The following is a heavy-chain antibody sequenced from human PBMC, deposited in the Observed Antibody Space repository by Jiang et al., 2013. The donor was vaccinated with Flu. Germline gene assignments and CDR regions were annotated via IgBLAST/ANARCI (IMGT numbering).Heavy chain of an antibody. D-gene: IGHD6-13*01. V-gene: IGHV5-10-1*01. Sequence: RIDPSDSYTNYSPSFQGHVTISADKSISTAYLQWSSLKASDTAMYYCARHGGQGYSSSWYTSTDAFDIWGQGTMVTVSS. CDR2: IDPSDSYT. J-gene: IGHJ3*02. CDR3: ARHGGQGYSSSWYTSTDAFDI.